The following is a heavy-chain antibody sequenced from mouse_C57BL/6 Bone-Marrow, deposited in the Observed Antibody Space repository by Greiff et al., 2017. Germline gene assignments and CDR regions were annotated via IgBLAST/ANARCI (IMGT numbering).Heavy chain of an antibody. V-gene: IGHV1-59*01. J-gene: IGHJ2*01. CDR1: GYTFTSYW. CDR2: IDPSDSYT. Sequence: QVQLQQPGAGLVRPGPSVTLSCKASGYTFTSYWMHWVKQRPGQGLEWLGVIDPSDSYTNYNQKFKGKATLTVDTSSSTAYMQLSSLTSEDSAVYYCARFHYFDYWGQGTTLTVSS. CDR3: ARFHYFDY.